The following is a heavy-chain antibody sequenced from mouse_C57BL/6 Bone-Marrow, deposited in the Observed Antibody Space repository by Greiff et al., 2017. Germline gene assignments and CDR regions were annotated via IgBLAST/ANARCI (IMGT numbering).Heavy chain of an antibody. V-gene: IGHV5-17*01. CDR1: GFTFSDFG. Sequence: EVKLVESGGGLVKPGGSLKLSCAASGFTFSDFGMHWVRQAPEKGLEWVAYISSGSSTIYYADTVKGRFTISRDNAKNTLFLQMTSLRSEDTAMYYCAREGYFPYFDYWGQGTTLTVSS. CDR3: AREGYFPYFDY. CDR2: ISSGSSTI. D-gene: IGHD3-1*01. J-gene: IGHJ2*01.